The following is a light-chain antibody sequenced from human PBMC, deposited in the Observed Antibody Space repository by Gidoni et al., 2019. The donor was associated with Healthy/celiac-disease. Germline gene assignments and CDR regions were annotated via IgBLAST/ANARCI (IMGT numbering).Light chain of an antibody. CDR2: EVS. V-gene: IGLV2-14*01. CDR1: SSDVGGYNY. CDR3: SSYTSSSTVYV. J-gene: IGLJ1*01. Sequence: QSALTQPASVSGSPGQSTTLSCTGTSSDVGGYNYVSWYQQHPGKAPKLMIYEVSNRPSGVSNRFSGSKSGNTASLTISGRQAEDEADYYCSSYTSSSTVYVFGTGTKVTVL.